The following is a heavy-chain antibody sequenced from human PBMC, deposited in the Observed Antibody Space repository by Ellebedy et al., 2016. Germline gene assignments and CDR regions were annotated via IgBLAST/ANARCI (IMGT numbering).Heavy chain of an antibody. V-gene: IGHV3-23*01. CDR2: ISGDGDIT. Sequence: GESLKISXAASGFGFGDHYMSWIRQAPGGGLEWISTISGDGDITFLADSVNGRFTISRDNSRNTLYLQMNSLRVEDTAVYYCYYGHYSGYWGQGTLVTVSS. CDR3: YYGHYSGY. CDR1: GFGFGDHY. D-gene: IGHD4-17*01. J-gene: IGHJ4*02.